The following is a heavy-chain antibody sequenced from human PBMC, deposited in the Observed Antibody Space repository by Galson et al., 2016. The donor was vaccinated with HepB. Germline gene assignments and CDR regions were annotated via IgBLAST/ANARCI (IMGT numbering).Heavy chain of an antibody. CDR1: RFTCSSYR. Sequence: SLRIACAASRFTCSSYRMKGVRQAPGKGLDWVSSITSSCSYIYYADSVKGRLTISRDNAKNSLYLQMNSLRAEDTAVYYCARVNTYCSGGSCYWDSYWYFDLWGRGTLVTVSS. V-gene: IGHV3-21*01. J-gene: IGHJ2*01. CDR2: ITSSCSYI. CDR3: ARVNTYCSGGSCYWDSYWYFDL. D-gene: IGHD2-15*01.